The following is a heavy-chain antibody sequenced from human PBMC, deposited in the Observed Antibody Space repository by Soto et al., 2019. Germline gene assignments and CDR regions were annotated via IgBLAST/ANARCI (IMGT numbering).Heavy chain of an antibody. CDR1: GFTFSSYA. CDR2: ISGSGGTT. CDR3: AKLWFGETAHFDY. V-gene: IGHV3-23*01. D-gene: IGHD3-10*01. J-gene: IGHJ4*02. Sequence: PGGSLRLSCAASGFTFSSYAMSWVRQAPGKGLEWVSTISGSGGTTYYADSVKGRITISRDNSKNTLYVQMNSLRAEDTAVYYCAKLWFGETAHFDYWGQGTLVTVSS.